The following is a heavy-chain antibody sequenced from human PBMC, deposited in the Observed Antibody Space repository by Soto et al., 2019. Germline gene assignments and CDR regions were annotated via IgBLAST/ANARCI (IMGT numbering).Heavy chain of an antibody. V-gene: IGHV4-34*01. CDR1: GGSFSGYY. CDR3: ARGKVTNRYCSGGSCYTHFDY. D-gene: IGHD2-15*01. CDR2: INHSGST. J-gene: IGHJ4*02. Sequence: SETLSLTCAVYGGSFSGYYWSWIRQPPGKGLEWIGEINHSGSTNYNPSLKSRVTISVDTSKNQFSLKLSSVTAADTAVYYCARGKVTNRYCSGGSCYTHFDYWGQGTLVTVSS.